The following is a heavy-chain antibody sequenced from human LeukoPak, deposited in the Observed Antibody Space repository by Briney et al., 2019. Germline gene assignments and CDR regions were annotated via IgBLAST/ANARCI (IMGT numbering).Heavy chain of an antibody. J-gene: IGHJ6*03. V-gene: IGHV1-18*01. D-gene: IGHD3-22*01. CDR1: GYTFTNYG. CDR3: ASTGRSGSDYYYYYMDV. CDR2: ISAYNGNT. Sequence: RHGESLKISCKGSGYTFTNYGISWVRQAPGQGLEWMGWISAYNGNTNYAQKLQGRVTMTTDTSTSTAYMELRSLRSDDTAVYYCASTGRSGSDYYYYYMDVWGKGTTVTISS.